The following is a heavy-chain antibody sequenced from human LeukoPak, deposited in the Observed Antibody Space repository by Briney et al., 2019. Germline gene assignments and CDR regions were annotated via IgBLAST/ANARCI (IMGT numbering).Heavy chain of an antibody. V-gene: IGHV4-4*07. CDR2: IYTSGST. J-gene: IGHJ4*02. CDR3: ASSRLRYFDWLSINPSSPSFDY. D-gene: IGHD3-9*01. Sequence: SETLSLTCTVSGGSISSYYWSWIRQPAGKGLEWIGRIYTSGSTNYNPSLKSRVTMSVDTSKNQFSLKLSSVTAADTAVYYCASSRLRYFDWLSINPSSPSFDYWGQGTLVTVSS. CDR1: GGSISSYY.